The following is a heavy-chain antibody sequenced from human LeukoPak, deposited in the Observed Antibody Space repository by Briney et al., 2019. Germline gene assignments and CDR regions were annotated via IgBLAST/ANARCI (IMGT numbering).Heavy chain of an antibody. V-gene: IGHV4-34*01. CDR3: ARERYDSSGSDY. D-gene: IGHD3-22*01. CDR1: GGSFSGYY. J-gene: IGHJ4*02. Sequence: SETLSLTCVVYGGSFSGYYWSWIRQPPGKGLAWIGEINHSGSTNYNPSLKSRVTISVDTSKNRFSLKLSSVTAADTAVYYCARERYDSSGSDYWGQGTLVTVSS. CDR2: INHSGST.